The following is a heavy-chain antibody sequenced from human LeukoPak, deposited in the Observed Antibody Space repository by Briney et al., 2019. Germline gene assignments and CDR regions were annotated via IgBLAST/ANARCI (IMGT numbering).Heavy chain of an antibody. D-gene: IGHD3-9*01. CDR2: ISGSGGST. J-gene: IGHJ4*02. Sequence: PGGSLRLSCAASGFTFSSYAMSWVRQAPGKGLEWVSAISGSGGSTYYADSVKGRFTISRDNSKNTLYLQMNSLRAEDTAVYYCASNYEILTGYQIRGGYYFDYWGQGTLVTVSS. CDR1: GFTFSSYA. V-gene: IGHV3-23*01. CDR3: ASNYEILTGYQIRGGYYFDY.